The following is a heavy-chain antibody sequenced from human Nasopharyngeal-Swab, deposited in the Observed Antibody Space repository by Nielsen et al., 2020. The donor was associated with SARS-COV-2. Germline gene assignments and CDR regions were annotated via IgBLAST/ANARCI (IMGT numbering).Heavy chain of an antibody. CDR2: IRSSGSTI. V-gene: IGHV3-11*01. CDR3: ARDKTYYPDY. Sequence: WIRQPPGKGLEWVSYIRSSGSTIYYADSVKGRFTISRDNAKNSLYLQMNSLRAEDTAVYYCARDKTYYPDYWGQGTLVTVSS. J-gene: IGHJ4*02. D-gene: IGHD3-16*01.